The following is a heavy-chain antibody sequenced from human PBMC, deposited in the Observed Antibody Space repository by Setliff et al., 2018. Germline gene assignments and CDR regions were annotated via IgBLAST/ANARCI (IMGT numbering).Heavy chain of an antibody. Sequence: ASVKVSCKASQYTFTAYLHWVRQAPGQGLEWMGWINPNNGGTRYAQKFQGRVTMTSDTSISIVYMDLTRLTSDDTAVYYCAQTKGFVDGYLDPWGQGTLVTVSS. D-gene: IGHD2-21*02. V-gene: IGHV1-2*02. J-gene: IGHJ5*02. CDR2: INPNNGGT. CDR1: QYTFTAY. CDR3: AQTKGFVDGYLDP.